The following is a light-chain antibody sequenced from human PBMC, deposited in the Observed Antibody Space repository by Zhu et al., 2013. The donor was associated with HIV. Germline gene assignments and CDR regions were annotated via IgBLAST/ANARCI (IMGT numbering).Light chain of an antibody. CDR1: QSVSTW. J-gene: IGKJ5*01. Sequence: IQLTQSPSSLSASVGDGVTMTCRASQSVSTWVAWYQHKPGKAPKLLIYKASSLQSGVPSKFSGSGSGTDFTLTISSLQPEDFATYYCQQYNSYPLTFGQGTRLE. V-gene: IGKV1-5*03. CDR3: QQYNSYPLT. CDR2: KAS.